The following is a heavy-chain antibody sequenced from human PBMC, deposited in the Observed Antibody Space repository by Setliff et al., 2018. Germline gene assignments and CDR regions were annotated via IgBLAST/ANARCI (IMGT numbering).Heavy chain of an antibody. CDR1: GGTFSSYA. V-gene: IGHV1-69*05. Sequence: GASVKVSCKASGGTFSSYAISWVRQAPGQGLEWMGGIIPIFGTANYAQKFQGRVTITTDESTSTAYMELSGLRSEDTAVYYCASSRDGYNYGYWGQGTLGTVSS. CDR3: ASSRDGYNYGY. CDR2: IIPIFGTA. D-gene: IGHD5-12*01. J-gene: IGHJ4*02.